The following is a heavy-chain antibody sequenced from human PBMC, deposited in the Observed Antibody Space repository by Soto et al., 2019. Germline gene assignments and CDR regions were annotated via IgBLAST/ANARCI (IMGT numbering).Heavy chain of an antibody. Sequence: PGGSLRLSCAASGLTLTSNYMSWLRQAPGKGLEWVSVIYSSGNAYYTDPVKGRFTISRDNSQNTLYFQMNSLRAEDTAMYYCARISSSSFAFDIWGQGTMVTVSS. CDR2: IYSSGNA. D-gene: IGHD6-6*01. CDR3: ARISSSSFAFDI. J-gene: IGHJ3*02. V-gene: IGHV3-66*01. CDR1: GLTLTSNY.